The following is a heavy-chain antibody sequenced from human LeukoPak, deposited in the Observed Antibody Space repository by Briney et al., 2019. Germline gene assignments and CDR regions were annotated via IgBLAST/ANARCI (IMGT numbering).Heavy chain of an antibody. CDR1: GGSIRSYY. J-gene: IGHJ5*02. D-gene: IGHD2-15*01. Sequence: SETLSLTCTVSGGSIRSYYWSWIRQPPGKGLEWIGYIYYSGSTNYNPSLKSRVTISVDTSKNQFSLKLSSVTAADTAVYYCAREARSGGSLRYDPWGQGTLVTVSS. CDR2: IYYSGST. V-gene: IGHV4-59*01. CDR3: AREARSGGSLRYDP.